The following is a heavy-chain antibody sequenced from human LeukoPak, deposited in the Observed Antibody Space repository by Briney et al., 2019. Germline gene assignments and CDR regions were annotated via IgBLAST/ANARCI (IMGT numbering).Heavy chain of an antibody. V-gene: IGHV3-21*01. CDR3: ARGFSTYYYDSSGYQDY. Sequence: GGSLRLSCAASGFTFSSYSMNWVRQAPGKGLEWVSSISSSSSYIYYADSVKGRFTIPRDNAKNSLYLQMNSLRAEDTAVYYCARGFSTYYYDSSGYQDYWGQGTLVTVSS. CDR1: GFTFSSYS. D-gene: IGHD3-22*01. J-gene: IGHJ4*02. CDR2: ISSSSSYI.